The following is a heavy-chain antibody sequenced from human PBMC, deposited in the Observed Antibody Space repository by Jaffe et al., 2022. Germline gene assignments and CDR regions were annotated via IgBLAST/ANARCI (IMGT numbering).Heavy chain of an antibody. CDR1: GGSFSGYY. V-gene: IGHV4-34*01. J-gene: IGHJ4*02. D-gene: IGHD6-13*01. CDR2: INHSGST. CDR3: ARGPYSSSWYESRRINY. Sequence: QVQLQQWGAGLLKPSETLSLTCAVYGGSFSGYYWSWIRQPPGKGLEWIGEINHSGSTNYNPSLKSRVTISVDTSKNQFSLKLSSVTAADTAVYYCARGPYSSSWYESRRINYWGQGTLVTVSS.